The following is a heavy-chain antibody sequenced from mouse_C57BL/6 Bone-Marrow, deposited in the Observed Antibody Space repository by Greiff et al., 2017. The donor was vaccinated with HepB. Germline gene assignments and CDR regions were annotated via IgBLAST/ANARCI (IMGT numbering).Heavy chain of an antibody. CDR2: IWTGGCT. V-gene: IGHV2-9-1*01. Sequence: VQLVESGPGLVAPSQSLSITCTVSGFSLTSYAISWVRPPPGKGLEWLGVIWTGGCTNYNSALKSRLSISKDNSKSQVFLKMNSLQTDDTARYYCARNLDFDYWGQGTTLTVSS. CDR3: ARNLDFDY. J-gene: IGHJ2*01. CDR1: GFSLTSYA.